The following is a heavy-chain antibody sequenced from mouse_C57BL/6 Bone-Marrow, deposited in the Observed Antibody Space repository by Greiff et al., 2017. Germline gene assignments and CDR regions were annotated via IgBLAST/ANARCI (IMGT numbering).Heavy chain of an antibody. CDR1: GFTFSSYG. CDR3: ASNYYGNSHDY. CDR2: ISSGGSYT. D-gene: IGHD1-1*01. Sequence: EVKLQESGGDLVKPGGSLKLSCAASGFTFSSYGMSWVRQTPDKRLEWVATISSGGSYTYYPDSVKGRFTISRDNAKNTLYLQMSSLKSEDTAMYYCASNYYGNSHDYWGQGTTLTVSS. J-gene: IGHJ2*01. V-gene: IGHV5-6*01.